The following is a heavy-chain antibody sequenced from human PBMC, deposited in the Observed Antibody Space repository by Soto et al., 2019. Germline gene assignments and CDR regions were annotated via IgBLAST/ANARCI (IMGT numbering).Heavy chain of an antibody. D-gene: IGHD3-10*01. CDR1: GYSFSSIG. J-gene: IGHJ4*02. CDR2: ISPHKDNT. CDR3: ARDLDGSGSYYTNY. Sequence: AASVKVSCKTSGYSFSSIGISWVRQAPGQGLEWMGWISPHKDNTYYAQRLQGRVTMTTDTSTSTAYMELRSLRSDDTAVYFCARDLDGSGSYYTNYWGQGTLVTVS. V-gene: IGHV1-18*01.